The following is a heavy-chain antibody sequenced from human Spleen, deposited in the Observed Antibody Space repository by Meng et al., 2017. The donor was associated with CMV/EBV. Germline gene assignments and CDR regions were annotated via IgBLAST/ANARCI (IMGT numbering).Heavy chain of an antibody. J-gene: IGHJ6*02. V-gene: IGHV3-48*03. CDR1: GFTFSSYE. CDR2: ISSSGSTI. D-gene: IGHD2-15*01. Sequence: GGSLRLSCAASGFTFSSYEMNWVRQAPGKGLEWVSYISSSGSTIYYADSVKGRFTISRDNAKNSLYLQMNSLRAEDTAVYYCARWEDCSGGSCYSGGYYYGMDVWGQGTTVTVSS. CDR3: ARWEDCSGGSCYSGGYYYGMDV.